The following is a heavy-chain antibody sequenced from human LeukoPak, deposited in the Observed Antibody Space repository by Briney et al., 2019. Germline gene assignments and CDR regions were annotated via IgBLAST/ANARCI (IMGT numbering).Heavy chain of an antibody. Sequence: GGSLRLSCAASGFTFSNAWMSWVRQAPGKGLEWVGRIKSKTDGGTTDYAAPVKGRFTISRDDSKNTLYLQMNSLKTEDTAVYYCTTGFIEWEQIDPWGLGTLVTVSS. J-gene: IGHJ5*02. CDR3: TTGFIEWEQIDP. CDR1: GFTFSNAW. CDR2: IKSKTDGGTT. D-gene: IGHD1-26*01. V-gene: IGHV3-15*01.